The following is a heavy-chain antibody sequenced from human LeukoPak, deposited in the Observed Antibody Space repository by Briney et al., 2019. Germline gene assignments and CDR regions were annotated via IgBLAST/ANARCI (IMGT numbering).Heavy chain of an antibody. D-gene: IGHD2-15*01. CDR3: ARALVAVWYFDL. CDR2: IYSGGST. Sequence: GESLKISCAASGFTVSSNYMSWVRQAPGKGLEWVSVIYSGGSTYYADSVKGRFTISRDNSKNTLYLQMNSLRAEDTAVYYCARALVAVWYFDLWGRGTLVTLSS. V-gene: IGHV3-53*01. CDR1: GFTVSSNY. J-gene: IGHJ2*01.